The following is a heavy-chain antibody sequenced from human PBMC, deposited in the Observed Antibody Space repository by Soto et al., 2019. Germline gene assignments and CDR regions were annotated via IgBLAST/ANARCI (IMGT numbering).Heavy chain of an antibody. CDR3: ARDTKVYPAGDYWYFDL. CDR2: IIPILGIA. J-gene: IGHJ2*01. D-gene: IGHD1-20*01. CDR1: GGTFSSYT. Sequence: SVKVSCKASGGTFSSYTISWVRQAPGQGLEWMGRIIPILGIANYAQKFQGRVTITADKSTSTAYMELSSLRSEDTAVYYCARDTKVYPAGDYWYFDLGGRGTLVTVSS. V-gene: IGHV1-69*04.